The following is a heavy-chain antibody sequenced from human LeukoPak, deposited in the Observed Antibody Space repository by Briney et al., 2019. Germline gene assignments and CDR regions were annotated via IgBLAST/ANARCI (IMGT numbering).Heavy chain of an antibody. CDR1: GGTFSSYT. CDR2: IVPILGIA. V-gene: IGHV1-69*02. Sequence: ASVKVSCKASGGTFSSYTISWVRQAPGQGLEWMGRIVPILGIANYAQKFQGRVTITADKSTSTAYMELSSLRSEDTAVYYCAGGGSSGYPQDYWGQGTLVTVSS. CDR3: AGGGSSGYPQDY. D-gene: IGHD3-22*01. J-gene: IGHJ4*02.